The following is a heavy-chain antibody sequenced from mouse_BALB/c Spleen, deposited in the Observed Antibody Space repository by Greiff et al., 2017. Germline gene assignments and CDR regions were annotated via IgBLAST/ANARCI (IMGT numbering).Heavy chain of an antibody. D-gene: IGHD2-1*01. V-gene: IGHV5-17*02. J-gene: IGHJ1*01. CDR3: ARKGGNYVGWYFDV. CDR2: ISSGSSTI. Sequence: EVMLVESGGGLVQPGGSRKLSCAASGFTFSSFGMHWVRQAPEKGLEWVAYISSGSSTIYYADTVKGRFTISRDNPKNTLFLQMTSLRSEDTAMYYCARKGGNYVGWYFDVWGEGTTVTVAS. CDR1: GFTFSSFG.